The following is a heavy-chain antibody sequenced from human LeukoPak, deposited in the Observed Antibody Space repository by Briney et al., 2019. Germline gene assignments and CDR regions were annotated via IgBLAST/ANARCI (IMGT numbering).Heavy chain of an antibody. CDR3: ARGSMPMTYGMDV. V-gene: IGHV4-61*05. D-gene: IGHD3-16*01. CDR2: IYYSGST. Sequence: SETLSLTCTVSGGSISSTSYYWGWIRQPPGKGLEWIGYIYYSGSTNYNPSLKSRVTISVDTSKNQFSLKLSSVTAADTAVYYCARGSMPMTYGMDVWGQGTTVTVSS. CDR1: GGSISSTSYY. J-gene: IGHJ6*02.